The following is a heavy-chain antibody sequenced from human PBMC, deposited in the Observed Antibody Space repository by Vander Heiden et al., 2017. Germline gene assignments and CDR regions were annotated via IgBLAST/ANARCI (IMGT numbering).Heavy chain of an antibody. CDR2: ISSSSSYI. CDR1: GFTFSSYS. CDR3: ARDRLELLVHDY. D-gene: IGHD1-26*01. J-gene: IGHJ4*02. Sequence: EVQLVESGGGLVKPGGSLRLSLAASGFTFSSYSMNWVRQAPGKGLEWVSSISSSSSYIYYADSVKGRFTISRDNAKNSLYLQMNSLRAEDTAVYYCARDRLELLVHDYWGQGTLVTVSS. V-gene: IGHV3-21*01.